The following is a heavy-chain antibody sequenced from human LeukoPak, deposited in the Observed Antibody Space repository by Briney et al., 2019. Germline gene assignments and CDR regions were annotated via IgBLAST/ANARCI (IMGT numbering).Heavy chain of an antibody. CDR3: ARFRGSGYYYLPAEDTRNWFDP. D-gene: IGHD3-22*01. CDR2: ISSSSSYI. Sequence: GGSLRLSCAASGFTFSSYSMKWVRQAPGKGLEWVSSISSSSSYIYYADSVKSRFTISRDNAKNSLYLQMNSLRAEDTAVYYCARFRGSGYYYLPAEDTRNWFDPWGQGTLVTVSS. CDR1: GFTFSSYS. J-gene: IGHJ5*02. V-gene: IGHV3-21*01.